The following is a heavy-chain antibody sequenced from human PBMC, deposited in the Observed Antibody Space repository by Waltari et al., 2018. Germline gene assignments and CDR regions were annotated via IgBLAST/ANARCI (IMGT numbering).Heavy chain of an antibody. CDR1: GFTFSSYA. Sequence: QVQLVESGGGVVQPGRSLRLSCAASGFTFSSYAMHWVRQAPGKGLEWVAGISDDGSNKYYADSVKCRFTISRDNSKNTLYLQMNSLRAEDTAVYYCARGADYWGQGTLVTVSS. V-gene: IGHV3-30-3*01. CDR2: ISDDGSNK. CDR3: ARGADY. J-gene: IGHJ4*02.